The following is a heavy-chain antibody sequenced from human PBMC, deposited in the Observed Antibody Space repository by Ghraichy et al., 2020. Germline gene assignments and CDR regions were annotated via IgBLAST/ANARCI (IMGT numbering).Heavy chain of an antibody. J-gene: IGHJ3*02. CDR3: ARVGGSGSYDAFDI. CDR2: TRNKANSYTT. Sequence: GGSLRLSCAASGFTFSDHYMDWVRQAPGKGLEWVGRTRNKANSYTTEYAASVKGRFTISRDDSKNSLYLQMNSLKTEDTAVYYCARVGGSGSYDAFDIWGQGTMVTVSS. V-gene: IGHV3-72*01. D-gene: IGHD3-10*01. CDR1: GFTFSDHY.